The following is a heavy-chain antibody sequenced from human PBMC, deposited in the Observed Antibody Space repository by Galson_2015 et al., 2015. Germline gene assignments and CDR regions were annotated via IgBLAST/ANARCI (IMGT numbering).Heavy chain of an antibody. J-gene: IGHJ4*02. Sequence: SLRLSCAASGFTFSSYAMSWVRQAPGKGLEWVSAISGSGGSTYYADSVKGRFTISRDNSKNTLYLQMNSLRAEDTAVYYCAKRRGGADYFDYWGQGTLVTVSS. CDR1: GFTFSSYA. V-gene: IGHV3-23*01. D-gene: IGHD1-26*01. CDR3: AKRRGGADYFDY. CDR2: ISGSGGST.